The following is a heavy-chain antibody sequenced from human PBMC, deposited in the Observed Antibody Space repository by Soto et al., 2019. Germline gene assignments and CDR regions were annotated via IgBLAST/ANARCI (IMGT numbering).Heavy chain of an antibody. V-gene: IGHV1-3*01. CDR1: GYTFTSYT. Sequence: ASVKVSCKASGYTFTSYTMHWVRQAPGQRLEWMGWINAGNGNTKYSQKFQGRVTITRDTSASTAYMELSSLRSEDTAVYYCARVRRYCTNGVCYTVKGWFDPWGQGTPVTVSS. J-gene: IGHJ5*02. CDR3: ARVRRYCTNGVCYTVKGWFDP. CDR2: INAGNGNT. D-gene: IGHD2-8*01.